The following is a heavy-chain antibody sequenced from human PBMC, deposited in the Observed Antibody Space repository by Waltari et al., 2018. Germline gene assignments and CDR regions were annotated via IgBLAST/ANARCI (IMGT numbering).Heavy chain of an antibody. CDR3: AGLARISDNWERSYWFDP. D-gene: IGHD1-1*01. CDR2: VYDGGRP. V-gene: IGHV4-39*01. J-gene: IGHJ5*02. Sequence: QLQLQESGPRLLKPSETLSLTCTVSVGSVSSSSHSWGWFRQPPGRDLEWIATVYDGGRPSYTVSLRGRVNISLDTSKNQFYLDLTSVTAADTAVYYCAGLARISDNWERSYWFDPWGQGTLVTVSS. CDR1: VGSVSSSSHS.